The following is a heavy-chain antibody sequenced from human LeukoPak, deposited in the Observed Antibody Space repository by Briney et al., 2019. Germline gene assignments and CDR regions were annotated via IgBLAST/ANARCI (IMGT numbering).Heavy chain of an antibody. CDR3: ARAIGCSSTSCYDPFNY. Sequence: GGSLRLSCAASGFTFSSYAMPWVRQAPGKGLEYVSAISSNGGSTYYANSVKGRFTISRDNSKNTLYLQMGSLRAEDMAVYYCARAIGCSSTSCYDPFNYWGQGTLVTVSS. CDR1: GFTFSSYA. J-gene: IGHJ4*02. V-gene: IGHV3-64*01. CDR2: ISSNGGST. D-gene: IGHD2-2*01.